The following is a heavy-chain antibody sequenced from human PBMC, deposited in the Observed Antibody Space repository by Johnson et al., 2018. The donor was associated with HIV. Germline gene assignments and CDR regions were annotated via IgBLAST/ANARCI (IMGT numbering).Heavy chain of an antibody. V-gene: IGHV3-13*01. Sequence: VQLVESGGGLVQPGGSLRLSCAASGFTFSNYDMHWVRQITGKRLEWVPGIDTAGNTFYAGSVKGRFTISRENAKNSLYLQVHSLRAGDTALYYCARGSYDGDSFDIWGQGTVVTVSS. CDR1: GFTFSNYD. CDR3: ARGSYDGDSFDI. J-gene: IGHJ3*02. D-gene: IGHD1-26*01. CDR2: IDTAGNT.